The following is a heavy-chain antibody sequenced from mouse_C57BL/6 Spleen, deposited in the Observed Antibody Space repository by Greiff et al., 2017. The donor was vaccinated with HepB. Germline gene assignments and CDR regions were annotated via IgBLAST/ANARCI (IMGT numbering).Heavy chain of an antibody. CDR1: GYTFTSYW. Sequence: QVQLQQPGAELVMPGASVKLSCKASGYTFTSYWMHWVKQRPGQGLEWIGEIDPSDSYTNYNQKFKGKSTLTVDKSSSTAYMQLSSLTSEDSAVYYCARDGGKGFDYWGQGTTLTVSS. D-gene: IGHD2-1*01. J-gene: IGHJ2*01. CDR3: ARDGGKGFDY. CDR2: IDPSDSYT. V-gene: IGHV1-69*01.